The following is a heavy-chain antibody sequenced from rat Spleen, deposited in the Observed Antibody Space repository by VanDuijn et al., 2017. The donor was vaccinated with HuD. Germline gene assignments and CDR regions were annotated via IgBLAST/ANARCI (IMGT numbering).Heavy chain of an antibody. Sequence: EVQLVESGGGLVQPGRSLKLSCVVSGFTFSSYWMYWIRQAPGKGLEWVASITNAAGKVYYPDSVKGRFTISRDNAKSTLYLQMDSLRSEDTASYYCARGGYNYGWFAYWGQGTLVTVSS. D-gene: IGHD1-5*01. CDR2: ITNAAGKV. CDR1: GFTFSSYW. CDR3: ARGGYNYGWFAY. V-gene: IGHV5-31*01. J-gene: IGHJ3*01.